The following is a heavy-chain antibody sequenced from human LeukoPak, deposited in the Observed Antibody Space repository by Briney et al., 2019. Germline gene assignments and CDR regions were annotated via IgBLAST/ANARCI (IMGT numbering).Heavy chain of an antibody. V-gene: IGHV5-51*01. Sequence: GESLKISCKGFGYSFSSYWIAWVRQMSGKGLEWVGNIYPGDSDTVYSPSFQGQVTISADKSINTAYLQWGSMKASDTAMYYCARLGCTSAACFRPPQYYYYYMDVWGKGTTVSVSS. D-gene: IGHD2-2*01. CDR2: IYPGDSDT. CDR3: ARLGCTSAACFRPPQYYYYYMDV. CDR1: GYSFSSYW. J-gene: IGHJ6*03.